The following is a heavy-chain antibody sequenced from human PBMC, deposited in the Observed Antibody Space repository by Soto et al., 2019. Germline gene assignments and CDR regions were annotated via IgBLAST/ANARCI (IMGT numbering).Heavy chain of an antibody. V-gene: IGHV6-1*01. Sequence: PSQTLSLTCAITGDSVSSNSAGWSWVRQSPSRGLEWLGRTYYRSKWYYEYAVSVRGRITINPDTSKNQYSLQMNSLRAEDTAVYYCARDFGGDSDGFDYWGQGTLVTVSS. J-gene: IGHJ4*02. CDR3: ARDFGGDSDGFDY. D-gene: IGHD2-21*02. CDR2: TYYRSKWYY. CDR1: GDSVSSNSAG.